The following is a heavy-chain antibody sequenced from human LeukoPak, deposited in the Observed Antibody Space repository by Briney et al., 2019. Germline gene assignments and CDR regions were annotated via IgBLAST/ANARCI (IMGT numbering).Heavy chain of an antibody. CDR1: GGSISSGGYY. V-gene: IGHV4-31*03. CDR2: IYYSGST. Sequence: SETLSLTCTASGGSISSGGYYWSWIRQHPGKGLEWIGYIYYSGSTYYNPSLKSRVTISVDTSKNQFSLTLSSVTAADTAVYYCARDREQLHYYYYGMDVWGQGTTVTVSS. J-gene: IGHJ6*02. CDR3: ARDREQLHYYYYGMDV. D-gene: IGHD6-13*01.